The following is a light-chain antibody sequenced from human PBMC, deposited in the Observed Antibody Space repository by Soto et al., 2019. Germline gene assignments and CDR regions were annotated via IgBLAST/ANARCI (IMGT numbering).Light chain of an antibody. CDR1: QSISIW. CDR2: KAS. J-gene: IGKJ1*01. CDR3: HHNWWT. Sequence: DIQMTQSPSTLSASVGDRVTITCRASQSISIWLAWYQQKPGKAPKLLIYKASSLESGVPSRFSGSGSGTEFTLTISSLQPDDFASYIFHHNWWTFGQGTKVEIK. V-gene: IGKV1-5*03.